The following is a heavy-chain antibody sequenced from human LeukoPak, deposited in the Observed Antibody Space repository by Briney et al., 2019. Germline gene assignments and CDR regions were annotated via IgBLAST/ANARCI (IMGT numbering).Heavy chain of an antibody. D-gene: IGHD3-10*01. Sequence: GGSLRLSCAASGFTFSGSAMHWVRQASGKGLEWVGRIRSKANRYATAYAASVKGRFTISRDDSKNTAYLQMNSLKTEDTAVYYCTRHLVRFGYYGSGSYSHHYYMDVWGKGTTVTVSS. V-gene: IGHV3-73*01. J-gene: IGHJ6*03. CDR1: GFTFSGSA. CDR3: TRHLVRFGYYGSGSYSHHYYMDV. CDR2: IRSKANRYAT.